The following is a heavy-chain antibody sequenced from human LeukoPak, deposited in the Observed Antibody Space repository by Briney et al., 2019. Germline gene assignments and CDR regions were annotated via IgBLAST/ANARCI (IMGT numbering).Heavy chain of an antibody. CDR1: GYTFTGYY. V-gene: IGHV1-2*06. Sequence: ASVNLSCKAPGYTFTGYYVHWVRQAPGQGLEWMGRINPNSGGTKYAQKFQGRVTMTRDTSISTAYMELSRLRSDDTAVYYCARVLTMIAPLEAPYYYGMDVWGQGTTVTVSS. CDR3: ARVLTMIAPLEAPYYYGMDV. J-gene: IGHJ6*02. CDR2: INPNSGGT. D-gene: IGHD3-22*01.